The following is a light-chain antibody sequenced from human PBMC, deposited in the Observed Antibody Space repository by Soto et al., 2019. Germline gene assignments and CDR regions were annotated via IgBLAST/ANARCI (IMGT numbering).Light chain of an antibody. V-gene: IGLV2-14*01. CDR3: SSYTSSPV. J-gene: IGLJ2*01. CDR1: SSDVGGYNY. Sequence: QSVLTQPASESGSPGQSITISCTGTSSDVGGYNYVSWYQQHPGKAPKLMIYDVSNRPSGVSNRFSGSKSGNTASLTISGLQAEDEADCYCSSYTSSPVFGGGTKLTVL. CDR2: DVS.